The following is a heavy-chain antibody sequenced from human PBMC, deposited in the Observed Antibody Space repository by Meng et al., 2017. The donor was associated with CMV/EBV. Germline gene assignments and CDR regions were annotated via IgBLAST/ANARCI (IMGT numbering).Heavy chain of an antibody. Sequence: SETLSLTCTVSGYSISSGYYWGCIRQPPGKGLEWIGSIIHSGSTYYNPSLKSRVTISVDTSKNQFSLKLGSVTAADTAVYYFARANLFGVVRGAFDIWGQGTMVTVSS. V-gene: IGHV4-38-2*02. CDR3: ARANLFGVVRGAFDI. D-gene: IGHD3-3*01. CDR1: GYSISSGYY. CDR2: IIHSGST. J-gene: IGHJ3*02.